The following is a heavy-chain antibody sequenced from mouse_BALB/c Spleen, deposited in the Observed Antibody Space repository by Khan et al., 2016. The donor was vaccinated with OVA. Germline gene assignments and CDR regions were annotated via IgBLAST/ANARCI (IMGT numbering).Heavy chain of an antibody. V-gene: IGHV3-2*02. CDR1: GYSITSEYA. D-gene: IGHD2-2*01. J-gene: IGHJ4*01. Sequence: EVQLQESGPGLVKPSQSLSLTCTVTGYSITSEYAWNWIRQFPGNKLEWMGYISYSGSTSYNPSLKSRISVTRDTSKNQFFLQLNSVTTEDTATYYCARSVYYFYAYAMDYWGQGTSGTVSS. CDR3: ARSVYYFYAYAMDY. CDR2: ISYSGST.